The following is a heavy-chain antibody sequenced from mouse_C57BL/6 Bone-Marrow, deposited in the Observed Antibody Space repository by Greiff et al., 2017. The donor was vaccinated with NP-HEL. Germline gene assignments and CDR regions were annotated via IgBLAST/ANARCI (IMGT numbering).Heavy chain of an antibody. CDR1: GFTFSDYG. CDR3: ARHGGYYYAMDY. D-gene: IGHD2-2*01. Sequence: EVKLVESGGGLVQPGGSLKLSCAASGFTFSDYGMAWVRQAPRKGPEWVAFISNLAYSIYYADTVTGRFTISSENAKNTLYLEMSSLRSEDTAMYYCARHGGYYYAMDYWGQGTSVTVSS. V-gene: IGHV5-15*01. J-gene: IGHJ4*01. CDR2: ISNLAYSI.